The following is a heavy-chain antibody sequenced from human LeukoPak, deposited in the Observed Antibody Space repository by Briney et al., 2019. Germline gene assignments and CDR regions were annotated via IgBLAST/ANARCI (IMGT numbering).Heavy chain of an antibody. J-gene: IGHJ4*02. Sequence: SQTLSLTCTVSGGSISSGGYYWSWIRQHPGKGLEWNGYIYYSGSTYYNPSLKSRVTISVDTSKNQFSLKLSSVTAADTAVYDCARDGLGDYGGSFDYWGQGTLVTVSS. CDR2: IYYSGST. CDR1: GGSISSGGYY. D-gene: IGHD4-23*01. V-gene: IGHV4-31*03. CDR3: ARDGLGDYGGSFDY.